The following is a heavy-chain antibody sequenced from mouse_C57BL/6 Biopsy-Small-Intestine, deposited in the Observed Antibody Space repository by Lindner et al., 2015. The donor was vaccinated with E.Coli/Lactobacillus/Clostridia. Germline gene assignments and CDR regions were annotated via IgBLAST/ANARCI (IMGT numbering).Heavy chain of an antibody. CDR2: ICNDSSKN. J-gene: IGHJ2*01. V-gene: IGHV5-17*01. Sequence: VQLQESGGGLVKPGGSLKLSCAASGFTSVTMERTGFVRLQRRGVEWVAYICNDSSKNYYADTVKGRFTISRDNAKNTLFLQMTSLRSEDTAMYYCSRDRIFFDYWGQGTTLTVSS. CDR1: GFTSVTM. CDR3: SRDRIFFDY. D-gene: IGHD3-2*01.